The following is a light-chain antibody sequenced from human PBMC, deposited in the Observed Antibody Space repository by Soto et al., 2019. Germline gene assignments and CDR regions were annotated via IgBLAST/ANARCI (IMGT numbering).Light chain of an antibody. CDR2: GAS. V-gene: IGKV3-20*01. Sequence: VLTQSPGTLSLSPGESATLACRASQTVSSAYLAWYQQKPGQAPRLLIYGASSRVPIVPDRFSGSGSGADFSRAFSRLEPEDFALFYCQYYNTSAGFAFGPGTRV. CDR3: QYYNTSAGFA. CDR1: QTVSSAY. J-gene: IGKJ3*01.